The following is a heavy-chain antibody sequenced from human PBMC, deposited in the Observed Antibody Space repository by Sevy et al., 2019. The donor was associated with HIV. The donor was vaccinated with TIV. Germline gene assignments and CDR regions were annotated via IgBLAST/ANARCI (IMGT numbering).Heavy chain of an antibody. CDR1: GFTFSNYA. Sequence: GGSLRLSCATSGFTFSNYAMSWVRQAPGKGLEWVSSVSISGPNTYYADSVKGRFTISRDNSKNTMYLQMNSLKAEETAVYYCAKEWTQLSDWYGELDYWGQRSLVTVSS. V-gene: IGHV3-23*01. D-gene: IGHD6-19*01. CDR3: AKEWTQLSDWYGELDY. J-gene: IGHJ4*02. CDR2: VSISGPNT.